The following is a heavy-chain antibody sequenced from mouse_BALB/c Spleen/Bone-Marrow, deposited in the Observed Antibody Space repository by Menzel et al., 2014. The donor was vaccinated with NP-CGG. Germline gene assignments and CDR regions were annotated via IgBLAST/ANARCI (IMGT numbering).Heavy chain of an antibody. J-gene: IGHJ1*01. CDR3: TRSGTSWLRRSWYFDV. V-gene: IGHV1S16*01. D-gene: IGHD2-2*01. Sequence: VQLQQSGAELVKPGASVKLSCKASGYTFTSYYMYWVKQRPGQGLGWIGEINPSNGGTNFNEKFKSKATLTVDKSSSTAYMQLSSLTSEDSAVYYCTRSGTSWLRRSWYFDVWGAGTTVTVSS. CDR2: INPSNGGT. CDR1: GYTFTSYY.